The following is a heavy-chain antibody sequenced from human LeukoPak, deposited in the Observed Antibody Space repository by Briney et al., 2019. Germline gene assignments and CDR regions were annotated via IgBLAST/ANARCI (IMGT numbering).Heavy chain of an antibody. CDR1: GFIFSHYW. CDR3: VRDVGYYLFDF. Sequence: GGPLRLSCVASGFIFSHYWMTWVRQAPGKGLEWVGHIKEDGSEERYVDSVRGRFAISRDNAKNSLFLQMNSLGVDDTAMYFCVRDVGYYLFDFWGQGALVTVSS. V-gene: IGHV3-7*03. J-gene: IGHJ4*02. D-gene: IGHD1-26*01. CDR2: IKEDGSEE.